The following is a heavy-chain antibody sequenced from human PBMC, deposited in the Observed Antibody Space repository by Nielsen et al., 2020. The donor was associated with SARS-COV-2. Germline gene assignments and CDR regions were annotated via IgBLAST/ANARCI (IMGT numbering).Heavy chain of an antibody. CDR2: VSHSGSI. CDR3: ARGDLVVVPSPILGLGPFFYYFYLDV. Sequence: SETPSLTCAVSGGSVSSNDWWPLVRQSPGKALDWIGEVSHSGSIYYNPSLKSRVTLSMDKSKRQFSLRLTSVSAADTAVYFCARGDLVVVPSPILGLGPFFYYFYLDVWGKGTTVIVSS. J-gene: IGHJ6*03. V-gene: IGHV4-4*02. D-gene: IGHD2-2*01. CDR1: GGSVSSNDW.